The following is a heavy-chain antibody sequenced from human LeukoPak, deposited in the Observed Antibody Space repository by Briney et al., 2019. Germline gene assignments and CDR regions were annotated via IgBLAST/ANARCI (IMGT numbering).Heavy chain of an antibody. CDR2: IYYSAST. Sequence: SETLSLTCTVSGGSISSCCYYWSWIRQHPGKDLKWIGYIYYSASTYYNPSLQSRVTIPVDTSKNQFSLNLSSVPAADTAVHYCAREAPMGTNWGQGTLVTVPS. CDR3: AREAPMGTN. V-gene: IGHV4-31*03. D-gene: IGHD5-18*01. CDR1: GGSISSCCYY. J-gene: IGHJ4*02.